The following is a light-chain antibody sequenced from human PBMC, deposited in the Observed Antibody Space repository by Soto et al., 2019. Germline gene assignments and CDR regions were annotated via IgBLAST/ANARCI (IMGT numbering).Light chain of an antibody. CDR3: QQYGSSPLS. CDR2: GAS. J-gene: IGKJ4*01. V-gene: IGKV3-20*01. CDR1: QSVSSSY. Sequence: EIVLTQSPGNLSLSPGERATLSCRASQSVSSSYLAWYQQKPGQAPRLLIYGASSGATGIPDRFSGSGSGTDFTLTISRLEPEDFAVYYCQQYGSSPLSFGGGTKVEIK.